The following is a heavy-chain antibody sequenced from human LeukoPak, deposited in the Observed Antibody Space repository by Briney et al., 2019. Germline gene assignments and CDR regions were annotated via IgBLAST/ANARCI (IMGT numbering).Heavy chain of an antibody. CDR3: ARRDLGGTTGTTGFDY. CDR1: GGSISSSSYY. CDR2: IYYSGST. Sequence: PSETLSLTCTVSGGSISSSSYYWGRIRQPPGKGLEWIGSIYYSGSTYYNPSLKSRVTISVDTSKNQFSLKLSSVTAADTAVYYCARRDLGGTTGTTGFDYWGQGTLVTVSS. J-gene: IGHJ4*02. V-gene: IGHV4-39*01. D-gene: IGHD1-1*01.